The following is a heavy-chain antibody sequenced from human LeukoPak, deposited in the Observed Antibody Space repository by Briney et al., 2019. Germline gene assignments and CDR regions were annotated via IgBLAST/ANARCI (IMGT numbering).Heavy chain of an antibody. D-gene: IGHD3/OR15-3a*01. CDR2: IYSSGMT. V-gene: IGHV4-4*09. CDR3: ARRTPGPQLDEYVAYYFDL. Sequence: SETLSLTCTVSGGSITTDCWIWIRQPPGKGLEWIAYIYSSGMTKYNSSLKSRGTISVDPSKNQLSLKLNSVTAADTAVYYCARRTPGPQLDEYVAYYFDLWGQGTLVTVSS. CDR1: GGSITTDC. J-gene: IGHJ4*02.